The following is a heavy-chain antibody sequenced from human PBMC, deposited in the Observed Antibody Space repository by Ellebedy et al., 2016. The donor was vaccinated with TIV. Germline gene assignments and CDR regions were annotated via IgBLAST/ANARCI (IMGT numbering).Heavy chain of an antibody. J-gene: IGHJ4*02. V-gene: IGHV3-23*01. D-gene: IGHD3-22*01. CDR1: GFTFSSYA. CDR2: LSGSGGST. CDR3: AKGSDYYDSSGYSTDFGY. Sequence: PGGSLRLSCAASGFTFSSYAMSRVRQAPGKGLEWVSALSGSGGSTYYADSVKGRFTIPRDNSKNTLYLQMNSLRAEDTAVYDCAKGSDYYDSSGYSTDFGYWGQGTLVTVSS.